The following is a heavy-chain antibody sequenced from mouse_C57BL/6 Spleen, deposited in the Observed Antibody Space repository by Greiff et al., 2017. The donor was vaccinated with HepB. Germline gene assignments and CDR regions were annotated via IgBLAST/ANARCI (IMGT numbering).Heavy chain of an antibody. V-gene: IGHV2-5*01. CDR2: IWRGGST. J-gene: IGHJ4*01. Sequence: QVQLQQSGPGLVQPSQSLSITCTVSGFSLTSYGVHWVRQSPGKGLEWLGVIWRGGSTDYNAAFMSRLSITKDNSKSQVFFKMNSLQADDTAIYYCATTPITTVVADYAMDYWGQGTSVTVSS. CDR1: GFSLTSYG. D-gene: IGHD1-1*01. CDR3: ATTPITTVVADYAMDY.